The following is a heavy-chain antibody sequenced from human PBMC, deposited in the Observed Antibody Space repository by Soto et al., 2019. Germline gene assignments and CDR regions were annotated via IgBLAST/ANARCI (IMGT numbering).Heavy chain of an antibody. V-gene: IGHV3-53*01. CDR2: IYSGGST. CDR3: ARDLARWGEGFDY. J-gene: IGHJ4*02. CDR1: GLTVSRNY. Sequence: GAPILSCASSGLTVSRNYMSWVRQAPGKGLEWVSVIYSGGSTYYADSVKGRFTISRDNSKNTLYLQMNSLRAEDTAVYYCARDLARWGEGFDYWGQGTLVTVSS. D-gene: IGHD3-16*01.